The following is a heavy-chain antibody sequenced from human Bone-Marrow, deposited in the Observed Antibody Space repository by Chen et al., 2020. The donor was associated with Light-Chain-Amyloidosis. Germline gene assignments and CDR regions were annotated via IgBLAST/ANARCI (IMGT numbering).Heavy chain of an antibody. J-gene: IGHJ3*01. D-gene: IGHD2-21*02. CDR1: GFSVSGNY. V-gene: IGHV3-53*02. CDR3: AFRSRDCFSGGPCYGDAFNV. CDR2: IYAGGST. Sequence: EVQLVETGGGVIQPGGSLRLSCAASGFSVSGNYMTWVRQAPGRGLEWVSLIYAGGSTFYAGSGKGRFTISRDISENTLILQMSSLRADDTAVYYCAFRSRDCFSGGPCYGDAFNVWGQGTVVTVSS.